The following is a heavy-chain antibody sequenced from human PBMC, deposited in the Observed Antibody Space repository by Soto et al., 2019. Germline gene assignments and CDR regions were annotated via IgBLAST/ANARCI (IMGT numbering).Heavy chain of an antibody. CDR3: TRGLLGGAPSYTFHGMDV. CDR1: GFTFSDHY. CDR2: SRNRVNSHTT. V-gene: IGHV3-72*01. D-gene: IGHD1-26*01. J-gene: IGHJ6*01. Sequence: PAASLRLSSEASGFTFSDHYMDRVRQAPGKGLEWVARSRNRVNSHTTEYAASVKGRFTISRDESKSSLYLQMNSLKIEDTAVYYCTRGLLGGAPSYTFHGMDVWGQGT.